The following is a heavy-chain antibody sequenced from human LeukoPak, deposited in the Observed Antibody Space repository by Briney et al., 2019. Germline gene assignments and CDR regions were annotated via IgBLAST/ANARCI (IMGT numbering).Heavy chain of an antibody. CDR1: GFTFSSYT. V-gene: IGHV3-21*03. Sequence: GGSLRLSCAASGFTFSSYTMNWVRQAPGKGLEWVSSIISSDSYIYYADSVKGRFTISRDNAKNSLYLQMNSLRAEDTAVYYCARDFGGYCSSSNCYLGWLDYWGQGTLVTVSS. D-gene: IGHD2-2*01. CDR2: IISSDSYI. CDR3: ARDFGGYCSSSNCYLGWLDY. J-gene: IGHJ4*02.